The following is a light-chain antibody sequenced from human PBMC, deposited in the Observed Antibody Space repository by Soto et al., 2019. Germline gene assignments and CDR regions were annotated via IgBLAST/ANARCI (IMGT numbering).Light chain of an antibody. CDR3: QQYGNSPQT. V-gene: IGKV3-20*01. CDR1: QSVSSSY. Sequence: EIVLTQSPGTLSLSPGERATLSCRASQSVSSSYLAWYQQKRGQAPRLLIYGASSRATGIPDRFSGSGSRTYFTLTISSLEPEDFSVYFCQQYGNSPQTFGQGTKVEI. CDR2: GAS. J-gene: IGKJ1*01.